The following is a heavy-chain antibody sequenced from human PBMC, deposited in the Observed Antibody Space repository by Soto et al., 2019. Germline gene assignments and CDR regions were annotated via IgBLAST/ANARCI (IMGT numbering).Heavy chain of an antibody. CDR3: LATGGYSY. J-gene: IGHJ4*02. Sequence: PGGSLRLSCTGSGFIFNTYWINWVRQAPGRGLEWVASIDQDGNERRYADSVRGRFTISRDNGKSSLFLQMDSLRAEDAAVYYCLATGGYSYSGQVIPVTVSS. CDR2: IDQDGNER. D-gene: IGHD6-19*01. CDR1: GFIFNTYW. V-gene: IGHV3-7*03.